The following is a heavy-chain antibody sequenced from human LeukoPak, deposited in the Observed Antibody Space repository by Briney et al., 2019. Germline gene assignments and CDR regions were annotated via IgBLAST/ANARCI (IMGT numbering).Heavy chain of an antibody. CDR2: IRSQADSYAT. CDR1: GFSFSGSG. CDR3: ASFPSGSYSAY. Sequence: GGSLRLSCAASGFSFSGSGMHWVRQASGKGLEWVGHIRSQADSYATVYGASVKGRFTITRDDSESTAYLQMNSLKTEDTAVYYCASFPSGSYSAYWGQGTLVTVSS. D-gene: IGHD1-26*01. V-gene: IGHV3-73*01. J-gene: IGHJ4*02.